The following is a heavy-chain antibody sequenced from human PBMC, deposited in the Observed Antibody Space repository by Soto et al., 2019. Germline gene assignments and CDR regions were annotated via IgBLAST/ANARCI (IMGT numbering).Heavy chain of an antibody. Sequence: PGGSLRLSCAASGFTFSSYAMSWVRQAPGKGLEWVSASSGRGGSTYYADSVKGRFTIYRDNSKNTLYLQMNSLRAEDTAVYYCAKDELTYYYYYYGMDVWGQGTTVTVSS. V-gene: IGHV3-23*01. CDR1: GFTFSSYA. CDR2: SSGRGGST. CDR3: AKDELTYYYYYYGMDV. D-gene: IGHD1-26*01. J-gene: IGHJ6*02.